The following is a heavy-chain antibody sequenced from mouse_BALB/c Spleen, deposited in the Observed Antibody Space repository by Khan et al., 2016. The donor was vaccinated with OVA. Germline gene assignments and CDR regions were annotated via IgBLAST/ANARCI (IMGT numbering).Heavy chain of an antibody. Sequence: VQLQQSGAELVRPGALVKLSCKASGFNIKDYYMHWVKQRPEQGLVWIGRIDPENGNTIYDPKFQGQASRNSDPSSNTAYLHLSSLTSEDTAVYYCARDGYSPWFAYWGQGTLVTVSA. CDR1: GFNIKDYY. J-gene: IGHJ3*01. CDR3: ARDGYSPWFAY. D-gene: IGHD2-3*01. V-gene: IGHV14-1*02. CDR2: IDPENGNT.